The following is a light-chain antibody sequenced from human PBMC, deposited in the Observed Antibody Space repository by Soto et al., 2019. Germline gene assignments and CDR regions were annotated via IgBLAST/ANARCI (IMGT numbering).Light chain of an antibody. CDR3: QAWDSSTAP. V-gene: IGLV3-1*01. CDR2: QDR. J-gene: IGLJ2*01. Sequence: SYELTQPPSMSVSPGQTASITCSGDKLGDKYASWYQQKPGQSPVLVIYQDRKRPSGIPERFSGSNSGNTATLTISGTQAMDEADYYCQAWDSSTAPFGGGTKLTVL. CDR1: KLGDKY.